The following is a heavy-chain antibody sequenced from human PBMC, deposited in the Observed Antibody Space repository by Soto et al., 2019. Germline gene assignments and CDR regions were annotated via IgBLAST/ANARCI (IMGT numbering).Heavy chain of an antibody. CDR3: VMGDKCGFDL. V-gene: IGHV3-74*01. D-gene: IGHD2-21*02. Sequence: EVQLVESEGGLVQRGGSLRLSCADSGFTFNYYWMHWVRKAPGQGLVWVSHIHSDGSTTTYADSVKGRFTISRDNAKNTRYLQMNRLRAEDTAVYYCVMGDKCGFDLWGQGTTVTVSS. J-gene: IGHJ3*01. CDR2: IHSDGSTT. CDR1: GFTFNYYW.